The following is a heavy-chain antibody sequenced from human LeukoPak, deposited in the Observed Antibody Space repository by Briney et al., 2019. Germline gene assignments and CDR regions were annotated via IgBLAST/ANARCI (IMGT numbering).Heavy chain of an antibody. CDR1: GFTFSSYW. CDR2: INTDGSST. CDR3: ARDAGEDGYNY. D-gene: IGHD5-24*01. V-gene: IGHV3-74*01. J-gene: IGHJ4*02. Sequence: GGSLRLSCAAPGFTFSSYWMHWVRQAPGKGLVWVSRINTDGSSTSYADSVKGRFTISRDNAKNTLYLQMNSLRAEDTAVYYCARDAGEDGYNYWGQGTLVTVSS.